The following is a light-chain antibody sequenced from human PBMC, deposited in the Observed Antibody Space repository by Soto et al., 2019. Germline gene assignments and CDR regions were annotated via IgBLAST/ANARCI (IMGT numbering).Light chain of an antibody. CDR2: GNS. Sequence: QSVLTQPPSVSGAPGRRVTISCTGSSSNIGAGYDVHWYQQLPGTAPKLLIYGNSNRPSGVPDRFSGSKSGTSASLAITGLQAEDEADYYCQSYDSSLSGHWVFGGGTKLTVL. CDR1: SSNIGAGYD. J-gene: IGLJ3*02. CDR3: QSYDSSLSGHWV. V-gene: IGLV1-40*01.